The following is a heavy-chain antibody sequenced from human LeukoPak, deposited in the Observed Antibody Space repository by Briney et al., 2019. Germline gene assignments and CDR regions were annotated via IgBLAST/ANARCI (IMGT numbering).Heavy chain of an antibody. CDR3: ARGALGYPRPGWFDP. D-gene: IGHD5-12*01. CDR1: GGSFIGLF. V-gene: IGHV4-59*11. J-gene: IGHJ5*02. CDR2: IYDSGNT. Sequence: PSETLSLTCTVSGGSFIGLFWSWIRQPPGRGLEWIGYIYDSGNTKYNPSLNSRVTISVDTSKNQFSLNLTSVNIADTAVYYCARGALGYPRPGWFDPWGQGILVTVSS.